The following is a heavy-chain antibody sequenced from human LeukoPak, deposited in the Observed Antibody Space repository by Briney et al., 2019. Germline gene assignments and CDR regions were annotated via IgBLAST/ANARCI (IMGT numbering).Heavy chain of an antibody. V-gene: IGHV5-51*01. CDR1: GYSFTSYW. CDR3: ARRSFPYYDFWSGPMDV. CDR2: IYPGDSDT. J-gene: IGHJ6*04. Sequence: GESLQISCKGSGYSFTSYWIGWVRQMPGKGLEWMGIIYPGDSDTRYSPSFQGQVTISADKSISTAYLQWSSLKASDTAMYYCARRSFPYYDFWSGPMDVWGKGTTVTVSS. D-gene: IGHD3-3*01.